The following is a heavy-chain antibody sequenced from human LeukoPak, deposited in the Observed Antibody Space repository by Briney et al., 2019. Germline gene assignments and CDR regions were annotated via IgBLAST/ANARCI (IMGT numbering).Heavy chain of an antibody. CDR1: GFTFSNYG. CDR2: ISGSGGST. CDR3: ARVGGIVVLPAAIPRMGLLNV. Sequence: GGSLRLSCAASGFTFSNYGMSWVRQAPGKGLEWVSVISGSGGSTYYADSVKGRLTISRDNSKNTLYLQMNSLRAEDTAVYYCARVGGIVVLPAAIPRMGLLNVWGKGTTVTISS. V-gene: IGHV3-23*01. D-gene: IGHD2-2*01. J-gene: IGHJ6*04.